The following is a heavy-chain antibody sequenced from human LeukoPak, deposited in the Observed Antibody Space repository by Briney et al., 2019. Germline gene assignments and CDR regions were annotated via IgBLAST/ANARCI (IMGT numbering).Heavy chain of an antibody. J-gene: IGHJ5*02. D-gene: IGHD6-13*01. CDR2: INPNSGGT. V-gene: IGHV1-2*02. CDR1: GYTFTGYY. Sequence: GASVKVSCKASGYTFTGYYMHWVRQAPGQGLEWMGWINPNSGGTNYAQKFQGRVTMTRDTSTSTAYMELSRLRSDDTAVYYCARVQYSSSWVDPWGQGTLVTVSS. CDR3: ARVQYSSSWVDP.